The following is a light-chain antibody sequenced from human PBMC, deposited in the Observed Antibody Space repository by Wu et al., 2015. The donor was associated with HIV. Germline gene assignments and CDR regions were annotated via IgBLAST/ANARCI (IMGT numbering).Light chain of an antibody. Sequence: IVMTQSPATLSLSPGERATLFCRASQSISNNLAWYQQKPGQSPRLLVYAAFTRATGIPDRFSGVGSATEFTLTISSMQSEDFAVYYCQQYDNRPPWTFGQGTKVEIK. CDR1: QSISNN. J-gene: IGKJ1*01. V-gene: IGKV3-15*01. CDR3: QQYDNRPPWT. CDR2: AAF.